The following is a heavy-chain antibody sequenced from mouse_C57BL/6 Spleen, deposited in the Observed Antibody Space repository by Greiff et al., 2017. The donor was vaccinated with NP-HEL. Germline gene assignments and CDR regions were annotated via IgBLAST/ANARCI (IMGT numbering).Heavy chain of an antibody. CDR3: ARSPTYYSNPRWYFDV. Sequence: VQLQQPGAELVKPGASVKMSCKASGYTFTSYWITWVKQRPGQGLEWIGDIYPGSGSTNYNEKFKSKATLTVDTSSSTAYMQLSSLTSEDSAVYYCARSPTYYSNPRWYFDVWGTGTTVTVSS. V-gene: IGHV1-55*01. J-gene: IGHJ1*03. CDR2: IYPGSGST. D-gene: IGHD2-5*01. CDR1: GYTFTSYW.